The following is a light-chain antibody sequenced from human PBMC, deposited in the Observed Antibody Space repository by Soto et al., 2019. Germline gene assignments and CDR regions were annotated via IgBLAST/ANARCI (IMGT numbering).Light chain of an antibody. CDR2: EAS. Sequence: IVMTQSPATLSVSPGERATLSCRASQSVSSDLAWYQQKPGQAPRLLIYEASIRATGIAARFSGSGSGTEFTLTISSLQSEDSAVSGCQQYNSWPFTFGPGTKVEFK. CDR1: QSVSSD. V-gene: IGKV3-15*01. J-gene: IGKJ3*01. CDR3: QQYNSWPFT.